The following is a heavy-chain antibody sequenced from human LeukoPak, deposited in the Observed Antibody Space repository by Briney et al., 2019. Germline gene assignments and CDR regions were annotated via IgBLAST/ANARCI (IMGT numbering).Heavy chain of an antibody. D-gene: IGHD5-24*01. CDR1: GGSISSYY. CDR3: AREGAKRWLQFAAFDI. CDR2: IYTSGST. J-gene: IGHJ3*02. Sequence: SETLSLTCTVSGGSISSYYWSWIRHPAGKGLEWIGRIYTSGSTNYNPSLKSRVNISVDTSKNQFSLKLSSVTAADTAVYYCAREGAKRWLQFAAFDIWGQGTMVTVSS. V-gene: IGHV4-4*07.